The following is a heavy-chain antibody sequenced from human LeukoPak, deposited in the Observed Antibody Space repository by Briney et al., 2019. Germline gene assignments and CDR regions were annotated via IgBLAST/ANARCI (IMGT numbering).Heavy chain of an antibody. J-gene: IGHJ6*02. V-gene: IGHV4-59*08. Sequence: SEALSLTCTVSGGSISSYYWSWIRQPPGKGLEWIGYIYYSGSTNYNPSLKSRVTISVDTSKNQFSLKLSSVTAADTAVYYCARRAVAGRYYGMDVWGQGTTVTVSS. CDR1: GGSISSYY. D-gene: IGHD6-19*01. CDR2: IYYSGST. CDR3: ARRAVAGRYYGMDV.